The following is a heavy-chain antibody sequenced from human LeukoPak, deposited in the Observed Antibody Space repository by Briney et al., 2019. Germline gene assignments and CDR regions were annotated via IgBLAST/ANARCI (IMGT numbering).Heavy chain of an antibody. CDR3: ARGIERGSYYYYMDV. V-gene: IGHV4-39*07. J-gene: IGHJ6*03. CDR1: DDSISSNRYF. CDR2: INYNWRT. Sequence: PSETLSLTCTISDDSISSNRYFWAWIRQPPGGGLEWIASINYNWRTYYNPSLKSRLTISIDTAKRQFSLKLSSVTAADTAVYYCARGIERGSYYYYMDVWGKGTTVTVSS. D-gene: IGHD5-24*01.